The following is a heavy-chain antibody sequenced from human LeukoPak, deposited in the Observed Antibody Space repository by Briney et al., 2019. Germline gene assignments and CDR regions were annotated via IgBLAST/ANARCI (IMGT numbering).Heavy chain of an antibody. CDR3: ARGHYYDSSGYRRKGVHDDY. CDR1: GGSFSGYY. V-gene: IGHV4-34*01. Sequence: SETLSLTCAVYGGSFSGYYWSWIRQPPGKGLEWIGEINHSGSTNYNPSLKSRVTISVDTSKNQFSLKLSSVTAADTAVYYCARGHYYDSSGYRRKGVHDDYWGQGTLVTVSS. CDR2: INHSGST. J-gene: IGHJ4*02. D-gene: IGHD3-22*01.